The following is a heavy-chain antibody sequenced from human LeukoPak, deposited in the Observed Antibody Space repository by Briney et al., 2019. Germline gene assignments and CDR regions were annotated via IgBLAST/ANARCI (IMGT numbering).Heavy chain of an antibody. CDR1: GYSFISYW. J-gene: IGHJ3*02. Sequence: GESLKISCKSSGYSFISYWIGWVRQMPGKGLEWMGIIYPGDSDTRYSLSFQGQVTISADKSISTAYLQWSSLRASDTAMYYCARYVSDSSGWYGHAFDIWGQGTMVTVSS. V-gene: IGHV5-51*01. D-gene: IGHD6-19*01. CDR3: ARYVSDSSGWYGHAFDI. CDR2: IYPGDSDT.